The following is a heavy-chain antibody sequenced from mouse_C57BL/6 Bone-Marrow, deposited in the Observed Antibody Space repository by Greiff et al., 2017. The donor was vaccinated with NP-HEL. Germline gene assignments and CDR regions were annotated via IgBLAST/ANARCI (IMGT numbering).Heavy chain of an antibody. D-gene: IGHD3-2*02. J-gene: IGHJ2*01. CDR3: ARNPPSGYFYFDY. CDR2: IWSGGST. CDR1: GFSLTSYG. Sequence: VKLVESGPGLVQPSQSLSITCTVSGFSLTSYGVHWVRQSPGKGLEWLGVIWSGGSTDYNAAFISRLSISKDNSKSQVFFKMNSLQADDTAIYYCARNPPSGYFYFDYWGQGTTLTVSS. V-gene: IGHV2-2*01.